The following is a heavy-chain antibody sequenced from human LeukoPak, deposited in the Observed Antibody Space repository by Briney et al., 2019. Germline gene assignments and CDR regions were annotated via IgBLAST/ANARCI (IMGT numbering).Heavy chain of an antibody. D-gene: IGHD6-13*01. Sequence: PGGSLRLSCAASGFTFSSYAMSWVRQAPGNGLEWVLAISGSGGSTYYADSVKGRFTISRDNSKNTLYLQMNSLRAEDTAVYYCAKDLFSQGAAAGTGPFDYWGQGTLVTVSS. V-gene: IGHV3-23*01. CDR1: GFTFSSYA. J-gene: IGHJ4*02. CDR2: ISGSGGST. CDR3: AKDLFSQGAAAGTGPFDY.